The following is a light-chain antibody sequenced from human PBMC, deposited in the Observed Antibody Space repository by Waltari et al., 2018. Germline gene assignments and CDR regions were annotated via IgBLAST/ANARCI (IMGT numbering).Light chain of an antibody. J-gene: IGKJ1*01. CDR1: QNIHNY. CDR2: DAS. CDR3: QQRSNWPKT. V-gene: IGKV3-11*01. Sequence: EIVLTQSPVTLSLSPGERATLSFRASQNIHNYLAWYQQKPRQAPRLLIYDASNRATGIPARFVGSGSGTDFTLAISSLEPEDVAVYYCQQRSNWPKTFGQGTKVEIK.